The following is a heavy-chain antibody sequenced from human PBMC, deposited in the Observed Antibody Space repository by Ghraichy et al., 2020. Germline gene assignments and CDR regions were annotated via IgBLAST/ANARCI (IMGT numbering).Heavy chain of an antibody. CDR1: GFSFSSSW. D-gene: IGHD2-15*01. J-gene: IGHJ4*02. CDR3: ARAATIAGGTIGNDH. Sequence: GVLNISCAASGFSFSSSWMSWVRQAPGKGLEWVANIKQDGSAKYYVDSVKGRFTISRDNAKKSLYLEMNSLRAEDTAVYYCARAATIAGGTIGNDHWGQGTLVTVSS. V-gene: IGHV3-7*01. CDR2: IKQDGSAK.